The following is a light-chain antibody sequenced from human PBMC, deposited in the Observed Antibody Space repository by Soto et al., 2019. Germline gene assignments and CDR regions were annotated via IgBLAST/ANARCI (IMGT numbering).Light chain of an antibody. Sequence: QAVVTQPASVSGSPGQSITISCTGSSSDVGGYNYVSWYQQHPGKAPKLMIFYVTNRPSGVSNRFSGSKTGNTASLTISGLQAEDEADYYCSSYTGSSTLWVFGGGTQLTVL. V-gene: IGLV2-14*03. CDR1: SSDVGGYNY. CDR3: SSYTGSSTLWV. CDR2: YVT. J-gene: IGLJ3*02.